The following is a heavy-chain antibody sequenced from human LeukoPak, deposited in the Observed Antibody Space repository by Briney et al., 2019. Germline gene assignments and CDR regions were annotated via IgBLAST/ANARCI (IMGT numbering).Heavy chain of an antibody. CDR2: IYYSGST. V-gene: IGHV4-34*01. D-gene: IGHD5-24*01. CDR1: GGSFSGYY. Sequence: PSETLSLTCAVYGGSFSGYYWSWIRQPPGKGLEWIGSIYYSGSTYYNPSLKSRVTISVDTSKNQFSLKLSSVTAADTAVYYCARHGRWLQFPFDCWGQGTLVTVSS. J-gene: IGHJ4*02. CDR3: ARHGRWLQFPFDC.